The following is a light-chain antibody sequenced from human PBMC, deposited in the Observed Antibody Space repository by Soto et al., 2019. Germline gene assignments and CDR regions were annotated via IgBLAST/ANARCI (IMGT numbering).Light chain of an antibody. CDR1: QSVTRY. CDR2: DTA. Sequence: EIVLTQSPATLSLSPGERATLSCRASQSVTRYLAWYQQKPGQAPRLVIYDTAHRASGIPPRFSGSGSGTEFTFTIRRLKAEDFAGYYLSQRSTAPLNFGGGTKVEI. CDR3: SQRSTAPLN. V-gene: IGKV3-11*01. J-gene: IGKJ4*01.